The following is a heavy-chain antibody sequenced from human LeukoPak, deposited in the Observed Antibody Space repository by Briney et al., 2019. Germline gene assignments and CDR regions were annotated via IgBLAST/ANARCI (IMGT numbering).Heavy chain of an antibody. J-gene: IGHJ6*03. CDR2: INPNSGGT. CDR1: GYTFTGYY. D-gene: IGHD1-7*01. V-gene: IGHV1-2*02. CDR3: ARDNSNWNSPYYMDV. Sequence: GASVKVSCKASGYTFTGYYMHWVRQAPGQGLEWMGWINPNSGGTNYAQKFQGRVTMTRDTSISTAYMELSRLRSDDTAVYYCARDNSNWNSPYYMDVWGKGTTVTVSS.